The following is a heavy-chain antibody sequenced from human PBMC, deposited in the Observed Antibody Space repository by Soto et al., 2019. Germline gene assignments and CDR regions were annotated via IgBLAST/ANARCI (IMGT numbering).Heavy chain of an antibody. J-gene: IGHJ1*01. CDR1: GFSFGTYA. CDR3: ARVSQSFIEYFQH. Sequence: PGGSLRLSCVASGFSFGTYAMTWVRQVPGKGLEWVSTISGGIGSTFYADSVKGRFTISRNNAKNSLYLQMNSLRVEDTAVYYCARVSQSFIEYFQHWGQGTLVTVSS. D-gene: IGHD3-16*02. V-gene: IGHV3-21*01. CDR2: ISGGIGST.